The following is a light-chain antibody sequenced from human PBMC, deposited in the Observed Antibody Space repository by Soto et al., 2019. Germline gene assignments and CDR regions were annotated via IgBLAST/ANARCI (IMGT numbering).Light chain of an antibody. V-gene: IGLV2-14*03. CDR3: SSYTGSSTRVV. CDR1: SSDVGGYNY. Sequence: QSALTQPASVSGSPGQSITISCTGTSSDVGGYNYVSWYQQHPGKAPKLMIYDVSNRPSGVSDRFSGSKSGNTASLIISGLQAEDEDDYYCSSYTGSSTRVVFGGGTKLTVL. CDR2: DVS. J-gene: IGLJ2*01.